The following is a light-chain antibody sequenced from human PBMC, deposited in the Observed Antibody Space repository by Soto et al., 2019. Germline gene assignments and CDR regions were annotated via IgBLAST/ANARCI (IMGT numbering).Light chain of an antibody. CDR2: DVS. V-gene: IGLV2-18*02. CDR3: SSYTSSSTYV. Sequence: QSALTQPPSVSGSPGQSVTISCTGTSSDVGSYNRVSWYQQPPGTAPKVMIYDVSNRPSGVPDRFSGSKSGNTASLTISGLQAEDESDYDCSSYTSSSTYVFGTGTKVTVL. J-gene: IGLJ1*01. CDR1: SSDVGSYNR.